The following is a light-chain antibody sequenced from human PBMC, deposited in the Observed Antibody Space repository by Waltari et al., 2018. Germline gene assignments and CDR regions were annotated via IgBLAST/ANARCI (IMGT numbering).Light chain of an antibody. J-gene: IGKJ1*01. V-gene: IGKV3-20*01. CDR2: GAS. Sequence: DIVLTQSPGTLSLSPGERATLSCRASQTISKTYLVWFQQKRGQAPRLLIYGASNRATCIPDRFSGSGSGTYFTLTISRLKPEDFAMYYCQHYGSPPGTFGQGTNVEIK. CDR1: QTISKTY. CDR3: QHYGSPPGT.